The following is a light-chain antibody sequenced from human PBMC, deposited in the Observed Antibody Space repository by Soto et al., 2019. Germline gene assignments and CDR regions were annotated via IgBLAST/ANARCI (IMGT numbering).Light chain of an antibody. CDR3: KQYNSYACT. Sequence: DIKMTQSPSTLSASVGDRVTITCRASQSISSWLAWYQQKPGKAPKLLIYKASSLESGVPSRFSGSGSGTEFTLTICCLQPDDFATYYYKQYNSYACTFGQGTKVEIK. V-gene: IGKV1-5*03. J-gene: IGKJ1*01. CDR2: KAS. CDR1: QSISSW.